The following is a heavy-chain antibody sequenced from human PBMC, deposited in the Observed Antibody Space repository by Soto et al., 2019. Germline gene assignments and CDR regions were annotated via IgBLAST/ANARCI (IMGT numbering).Heavy chain of an antibody. CDR2: ISSSSSTI. V-gene: IGHV3-48*01. Sequence: GGSLRLSCAASGFTFSSYSMNWVRQAPGKGLEWVSYISSSSSTIYYADSVKGRFTISRDNAKNSLYLQMNSLRAEDTAVYYCARDNHYDLRSWFDPWGQGTLVTVSS. J-gene: IGHJ5*02. CDR3: ARDNHYDLRSWFDP. D-gene: IGHD3-3*01. CDR1: GFTFSSYS.